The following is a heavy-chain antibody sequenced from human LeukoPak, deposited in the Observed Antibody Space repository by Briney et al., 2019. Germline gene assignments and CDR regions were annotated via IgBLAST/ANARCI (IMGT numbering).Heavy chain of an antibody. CDR2: ISYDASNK. V-gene: IGHV3-30*18. CDR3: AKDQKWLRAYDAFDI. CDR1: GFTFSSYG. D-gene: IGHD5-12*01. J-gene: IGHJ3*02. Sequence: QPGGSLRLSCAASGFTFSSYGMHWVRQAPGKGLEWVAIISYDASNKYYADSVKGRFTISRDNSKNTLYLQMNSLRAEDTAVYYCAKDQKWLRAYDAFDIWGQATMVTVSS.